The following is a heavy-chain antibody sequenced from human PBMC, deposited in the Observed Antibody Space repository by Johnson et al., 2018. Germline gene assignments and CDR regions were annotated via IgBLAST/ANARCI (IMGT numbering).Heavy chain of an antibody. CDR2: IYSGGST. CDR1: GFTVSSNY. Sequence: VQLVQSGGGLVQPGGSLRLSCAASGFTVSSNYMSWVRQAPGKGLEWVSVIYSGGSTYYADSVKGRFTISRDNSKNTLYRQMNSLRAEDTAVYYCASLVVVAANDALDSWGQGTMVTVSS. CDR3: ASLVVVAANDALDS. J-gene: IGHJ3*02. V-gene: IGHV3-66*02. D-gene: IGHD2-15*01.